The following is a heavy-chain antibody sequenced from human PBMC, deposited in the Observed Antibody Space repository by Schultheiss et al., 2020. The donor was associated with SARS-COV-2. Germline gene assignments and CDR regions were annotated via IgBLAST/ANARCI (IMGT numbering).Heavy chain of an antibody. D-gene: IGHD3-22*01. CDR3: ARSSGFYWPFDY. CDR2: INPNSGGT. Sequence: ASVKVSCKASGYTFTGYYMHWVRQAPGQGLEWMGWINPNSGGTNYAQKFQGRVTMTTDTSTSTAYMELRSLRSDDTAVYSCARSSGFYWPFDYWGQGTLVTVSS. CDR1: GYTFTGYY. V-gene: IGHV1-2*02. J-gene: IGHJ4*02.